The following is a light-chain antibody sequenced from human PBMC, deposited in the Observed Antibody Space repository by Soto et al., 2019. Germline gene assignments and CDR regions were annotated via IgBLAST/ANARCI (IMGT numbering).Light chain of an antibody. CDR3: QQYKSYFLT. J-gene: IGKJ4*01. V-gene: IGKV1-5*03. CDR1: QSISSW. Sequence: DIQMTQSPSTLSASVGDRVTITCRASQSISSWLAWYQQKPGKAPKLLIYKASSLESGVPSRFSGSGSGTEFTLTISSLQPDDFATYYCQQYKSYFLTFGGGTRWRSN. CDR2: KAS.